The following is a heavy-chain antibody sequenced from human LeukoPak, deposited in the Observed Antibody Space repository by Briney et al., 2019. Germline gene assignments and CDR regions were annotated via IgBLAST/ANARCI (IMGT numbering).Heavy chain of an antibody. D-gene: IGHD1-26*01. Sequence: GSLRPSCTASGFTFRSFWMHLVRQIPGKGLMWVSRISDDGSSASYADSVKGRFTISRDDAKHTLYLQMNSLRAEGTAIYYCVRGGAGTFYWGQGTLVTVSS. CDR2: ISDDGSSA. CDR3: VRGGAGTFY. CDR1: GFTFRSFW. J-gene: IGHJ4*02. V-gene: IGHV3-74*01.